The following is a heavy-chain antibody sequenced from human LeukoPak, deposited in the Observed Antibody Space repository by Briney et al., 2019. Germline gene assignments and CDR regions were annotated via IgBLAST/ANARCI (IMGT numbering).Heavy chain of an antibody. CDR3: AKSSRGYVSSFDY. CDR1: GFTFSSHA. CDR2: ISGSGGST. Sequence: GGSLRLSCAASGFTFSSHAMSWVRQAPGKGLEWVSAISGSGGSTYYAASVKGRFTISRDNSKNTLYLQMNSLRAEDTAVYYCAKSSRGYVSSFDYWGQGTLVTVSS. V-gene: IGHV3-23*01. D-gene: IGHD5-12*01. J-gene: IGHJ4*02.